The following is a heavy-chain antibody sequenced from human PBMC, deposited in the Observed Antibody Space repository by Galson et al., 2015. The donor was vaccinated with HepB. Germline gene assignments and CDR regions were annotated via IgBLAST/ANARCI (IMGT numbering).Heavy chain of an antibody. CDR1: GFTFTDYA. D-gene: IGHD1-26*01. J-gene: IGHJ1*01. CDR2: IAKSGT. Sequence: SLRLPCAASGFTFTDYAMGWVRQAPGKGLEWVSIIAKSGTHYAGSVKGRFTISRDISKSTLYLQTDSLRAEDTAIYYCEATWRWGQGALVTVSS. V-gene: IGHV3-23*01. CDR3: EATWR.